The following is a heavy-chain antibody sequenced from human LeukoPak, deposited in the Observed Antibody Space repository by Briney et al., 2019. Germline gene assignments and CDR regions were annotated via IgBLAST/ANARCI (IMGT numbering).Heavy chain of an antibody. CDR2: IYYSGST. CDR1: GASISSGSYY. D-gene: IGHD2-15*01. CDR3: ARVLCSAGSCYPLN. Sequence: PSETLSLTCTVSGASISSGSYYWGWIRQPPGKGLEWIGNIYYSGSTYYNPSLKSRVTISVDTSKNQFSLKLSSVIAAGTAVYYCARVLCSAGSCYPLNWGQGTLVTVSS. V-gene: IGHV4-39*07. J-gene: IGHJ4*02.